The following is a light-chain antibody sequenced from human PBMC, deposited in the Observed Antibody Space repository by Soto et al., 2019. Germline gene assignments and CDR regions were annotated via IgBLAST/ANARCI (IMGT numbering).Light chain of an antibody. Sequence: EIVLTQSPATLSWSRGERATLSCRASQSVSSYLAWYQQKPGQAPRLLIYDASNRATGIPARFSGSGSGTDFTLTISSLEPEDFAVYYCQQRSNWPWTFGQGTKVDIK. CDR3: QQRSNWPWT. V-gene: IGKV3-11*01. CDR1: QSVSSY. J-gene: IGKJ1*01. CDR2: DAS.